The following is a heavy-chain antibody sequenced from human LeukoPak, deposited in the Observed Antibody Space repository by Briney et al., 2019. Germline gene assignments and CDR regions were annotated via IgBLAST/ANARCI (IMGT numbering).Heavy chain of an antibody. CDR2: INAGNGNT. V-gene: IGHV1-3*01. J-gene: IGHJ5*02. CDR3: ARAKNWFDP. Sequence: GASVKVSCKASGYTFTSYTMHWLRQAPGQRLEWMGWINAGNGNTKYSQKFQGRVTITRATSASKAYMELGSLRSEDTTEYYCARAKNWFDPWGQGTLVTVSS. CDR1: GYTFTSYT.